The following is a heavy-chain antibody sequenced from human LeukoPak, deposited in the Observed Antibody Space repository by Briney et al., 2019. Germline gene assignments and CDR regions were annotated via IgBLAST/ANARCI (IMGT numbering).Heavy chain of an antibody. CDR1: GYSISTGYY. CDR2: IYHSGST. CDR3: AKAMHYYDSSGYSNPDPPYNWFDP. Sequence: SSETLSLTCAVSGYSISTGYYWGWIRQPPGKGLEWIGSIYHSGSTYYNPSLKSRVTISVDTSKNQFSLKLSSVTAADTAVYCCAKAMHYYDSSGYSNPDPPYNWFDPWGQGTLVTVSS. V-gene: IGHV4-38-2*01. D-gene: IGHD3-22*01. J-gene: IGHJ5*02.